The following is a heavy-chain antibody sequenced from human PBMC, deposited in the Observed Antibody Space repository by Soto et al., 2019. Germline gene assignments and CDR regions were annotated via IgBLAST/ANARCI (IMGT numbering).Heavy chain of an antibody. CDR1: GGTFSTYS. D-gene: IGHD7-27*01. CDR2: IIPIFGAA. V-gene: IGHV1-69*01. J-gene: IGHJ4*02. CDR3: TRDGDRVTARH. Sequence: QVQVVQSGAEVTPPGSSVKVSCKVSGGTFSTYSISWVRQAPGQGLEWVGGIIPIFGAAKHAQKFQGRVTITADDSTSTVYLEFSGLRYEDTAVYFCTRDGDRVTARHWGQGTRVTVSS.